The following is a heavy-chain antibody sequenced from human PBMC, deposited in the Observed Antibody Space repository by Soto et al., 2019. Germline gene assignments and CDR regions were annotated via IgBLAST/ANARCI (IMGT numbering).Heavy chain of an antibody. CDR2: IYYSGNT. D-gene: IGHD3-9*01. CDR3: AKVNRSFDYVFDP. V-gene: IGHV4-31*03. CDR1: GGSISSGGYH. J-gene: IGHJ5*02. Sequence: QVQLQESGPGLVKPSQTLSLTCSVSGGSISSGGYHWSWIRQHPGKGLVWIGYIYYSGNTYYSPALKSRITISVDTSKNHFSLKLSSVTAADTAVYYCAKVNRSFDYVFDPWGQGTLVTVSS.